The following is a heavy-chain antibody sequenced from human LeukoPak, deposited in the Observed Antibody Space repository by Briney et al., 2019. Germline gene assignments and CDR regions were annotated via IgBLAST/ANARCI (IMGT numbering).Heavy chain of an antibody. CDR3: ASGGKLGASDI. V-gene: IGHV3-7*01. CDR2: IKEDGSDK. Sequence: PGGSLRPSCAASGFTFSKTWMSWVRQAPGKGLEWVANIKEDGSDKYYVDSVKGRFTVSRDNANNLQHLQMNSLGAEDTAVYFCASGGKLGASDIWGQGTMVTVSP. CDR1: GFTFSKTW. J-gene: IGHJ3*02. D-gene: IGHD3-16*01.